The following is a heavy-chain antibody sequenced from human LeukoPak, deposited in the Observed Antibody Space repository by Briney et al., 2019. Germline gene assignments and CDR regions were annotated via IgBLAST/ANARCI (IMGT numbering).Heavy chain of an antibody. CDR3: ARATRKPSGAFDI. CDR1: GGSISSGGYH. CDR2: IYYSGST. J-gene: IGHJ3*02. V-gene: IGHV4-31*03. Sequence: PSQTLSLTCTVSGGSISSGGYHWSWIRQHPGKGLEWIGYIYYSGSTYYNPSLKSRVTISVDTSKNQFSLKLSSVTAADTAVYYCARATRKPSGAFDIWGQGTMVTVSS. D-gene: IGHD7-27*01.